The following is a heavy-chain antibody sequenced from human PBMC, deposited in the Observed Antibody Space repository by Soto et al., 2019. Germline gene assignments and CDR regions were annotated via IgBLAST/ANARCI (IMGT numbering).Heavy chain of an antibody. V-gene: IGHV1-69*13. D-gene: IGHD6-13*01. CDR3: ARLKGSSWYADYYYYGMDV. CDR1: GGTFSSYA. Sequence: ASVKVSCKASGGTFSSYAISWVRQAPGQGLEWMGGIIPIFGTANYAQKFQGRVTITADESTSTAYMELSSLRSEDTAVYYCARLKGSSWYADYYYYGMDVWGQGTTVTVSS. CDR2: IIPIFGTA. J-gene: IGHJ6*02.